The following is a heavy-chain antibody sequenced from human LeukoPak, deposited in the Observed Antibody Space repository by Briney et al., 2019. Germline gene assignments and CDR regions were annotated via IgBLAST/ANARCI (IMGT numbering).Heavy chain of an antibody. D-gene: IGHD3-22*01. CDR3: AREGDYYDSSGYSGDAFDI. CDR1: GFTFDDYA. Sequence: GRSLRLSCAASGFTFDDYAMHWVRQAPGKGLEWVSGISWNSGSIGYADSVKGRFTISRDNAKNSLYLQMNSLRAEDTAVYYCAREGDYYDSSGYSGDAFDIWGQGTMVTVSS. CDR2: ISWNSGSI. J-gene: IGHJ3*02. V-gene: IGHV3-9*01.